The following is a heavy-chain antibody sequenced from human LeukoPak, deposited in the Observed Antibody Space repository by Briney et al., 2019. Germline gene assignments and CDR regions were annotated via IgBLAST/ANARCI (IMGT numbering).Heavy chain of an antibody. J-gene: IGHJ6*02. D-gene: IGHD5-18*01. CDR1: GGSISSTNYY. Sequence: SETLSLTCTVSGGSISSTNYYWTWIRQHPGKGLEWIGYIYYSGGTNYNPSLKSRVTLSVDTSKNQFSLKLSSVTAADTAVYYCARDGYGMTLDVWGQGTTVTVSS. V-gene: IGHV4-31*03. CDR2: IYYSGGT. CDR3: ARDGYGMTLDV.